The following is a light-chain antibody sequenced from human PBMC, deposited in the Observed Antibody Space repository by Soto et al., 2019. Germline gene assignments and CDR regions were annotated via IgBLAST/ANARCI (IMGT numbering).Light chain of an antibody. CDR1: SSNIGAGYD. CDR2: GNS. V-gene: IGLV1-40*01. Sequence: QSVLTQPPSVSGAPGQRVTISCTGSSSNIGAGYDVHWYQQLPGTAPKLLIYGNSNRPSGVPDRFSGSKSGTSASLAITGXXXXXXXXXYXQSYDSSLSAWVFGGGTKL. CDR3: QSYDSSLSAWV. J-gene: IGLJ3*02.